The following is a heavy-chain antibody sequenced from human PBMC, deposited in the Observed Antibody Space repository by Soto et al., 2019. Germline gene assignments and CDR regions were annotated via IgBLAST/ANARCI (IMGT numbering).Heavy chain of an antibody. J-gene: IGHJ4*02. V-gene: IGHV3-30*18. Sequence: QVQLEESGGGVVQPGRSLRLSCAASGFTFSSYGMHWVRQAPGKGLEWVAVISYDGSNKYYADSVKGRFTISRDNSKNTLYLQMNSLRAEDTAVYYCAKDFITDIVVVPAAMRFDYWGQGTLVTVSS. CDR3: AKDFITDIVVVPAAMRFDY. CDR1: GFTFSSYG. D-gene: IGHD2-2*01. CDR2: ISYDGSNK.